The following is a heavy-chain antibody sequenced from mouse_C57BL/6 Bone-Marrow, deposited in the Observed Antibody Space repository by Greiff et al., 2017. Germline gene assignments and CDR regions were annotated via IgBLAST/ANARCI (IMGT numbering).Heavy chain of an antibody. J-gene: IGHJ2*01. D-gene: IGHD2-3*01. CDR3: ARMGWSFDY. Sequence: VKLQQSGAELVKPGASVKLSCKASGYTFTSYWMQWVKQRPGQGLEWIGEIDPSDSYTNYNQKFKGKATLTVDTSSSTAYMQLSSLTSEDSAVYYCARMGWSFDYWGQGTTLTVSS. V-gene: IGHV1-50*01. CDR2: IDPSDSYT. CDR1: GYTFTSYW.